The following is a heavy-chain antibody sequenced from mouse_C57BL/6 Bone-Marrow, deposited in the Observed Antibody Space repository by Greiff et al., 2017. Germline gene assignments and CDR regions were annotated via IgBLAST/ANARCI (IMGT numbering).Heavy chain of an antibody. J-gene: IGHJ3*01. Sequence: EVKLQESGGGLVKPGGSLKLSCAASGFTFSSYTMSWVRQTPEKRLEWVATISGGGGNTYYPDSVKGRFTISRDNAKNTLYLQMSSLRSEDTALYYCARQSNYLFAYWGQGTLVTVSA. D-gene: IGHD2-5*01. CDR1: GFTFSSYT. CDR2: ISGGGGNT. V-gene: IGHV5-9*01. CDR3: ARQSNYLFAY.